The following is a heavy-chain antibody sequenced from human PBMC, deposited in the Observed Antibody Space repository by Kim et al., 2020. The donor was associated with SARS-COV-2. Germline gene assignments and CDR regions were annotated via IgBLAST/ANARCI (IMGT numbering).Heavy chain of an antibody. J-gene: IGHJ6*02. CDR3: ARDSGGNVVAIYYYYYYGMDV. V-gene: IGHV1-18*01. D-gene: IGHD2-2*01. CDR1: GYTFTSYG. Sequence: ASVKVSCKASGYTFTSYGISWVRQAPGQGLEWMGWISAYNGNTNYAQKLQGRVTMTTDTSTSTAYMELRSLRSDDTAVYYCARDSGGNVVAIYYYYYYGMDVWGQGTTVTVSS. CDR2: ISAYNGNT.